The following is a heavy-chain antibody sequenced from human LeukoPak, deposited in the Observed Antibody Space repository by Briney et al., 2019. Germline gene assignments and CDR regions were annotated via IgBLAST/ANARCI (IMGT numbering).Heavy chain of an antibody. Sequence: GGSLRLSCAVSGFTFSTYWMHWVRQAPGKGLVWVSRINTDGTTTTYADSVKGRFTISRDNAKNSLYLQMNSLRAEDTAVYYCARGGEDGYNFENYWGQGTLVTVSS. CDR1: GFTFSTYW. V-gene: IGHV3-74*01. J-gene: IGHJ4*02. CDR3: ARGGEDGYNFENY. CDR2: INTDGTTT. D-gene: IGHD5-24*01.